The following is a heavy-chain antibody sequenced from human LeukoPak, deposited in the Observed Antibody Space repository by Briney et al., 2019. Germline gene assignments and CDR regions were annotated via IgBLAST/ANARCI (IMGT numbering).Heavy chain of an antibody. J-gene: IGHJ3*02. Sequence: SETLSLTCAVSGGSMSGGGYSWSWIRQPPGKGLEWIGYIYHSGSTYYNPSLKSRVTISVDRSKNQFSLKLSSVTAADTAVYYCARASVVTDAFDIWGQGTIVTVSS. CDR2: IYHSGST. CDR1: GGSMSGGGYS. D-gene: IGHD3-22*01. CDR3: ARASVVTDAFDI. V-gene: IGHV4-30-2*01.